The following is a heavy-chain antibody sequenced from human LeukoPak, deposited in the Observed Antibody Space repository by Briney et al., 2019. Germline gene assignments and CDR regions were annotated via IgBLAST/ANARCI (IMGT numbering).Heavy chain of an antibody. CDR2: MNPNSGNT. Sequence: ASVKVSCKASGYTFTSYDINWVRQATGQGLEWRGWMNPNSGNTGYAQKFQGRVTMTRNTSISTAYMELSSLRSEDTAVYYCARDDSSSWEDAFDIWGQGTMVTVSS. CDR3: ARDDSSSWEDAFDI. D-gene: IGHD6-13*01. V-gene: IGHV1-8*01. CDR1: GYTFTSYD. J-gene: IGHJ3*02.